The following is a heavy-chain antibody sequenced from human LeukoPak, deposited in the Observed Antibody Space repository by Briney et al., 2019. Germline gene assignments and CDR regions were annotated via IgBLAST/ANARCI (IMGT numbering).Heavy chain of an antibody. Sequence: SETLSLTCTVSGGSISSYYWSWIRQPPGKGLEWIGYIYYSGSTNYNPSLKSRVTISVDTSKNQFSLKLSSVTAADTAVYYCARRRYRDFWSGSLYYFDYWGQGTLVTVSS. J-gene: IGHJ4*02. CDR2: IYYSGST. D-gene: IGHD3-3*01. CDR3: ARRRYRDFWSGSLYYFDY. CDR1: GGSISSYY. V-gene: IGHV4-59*08.